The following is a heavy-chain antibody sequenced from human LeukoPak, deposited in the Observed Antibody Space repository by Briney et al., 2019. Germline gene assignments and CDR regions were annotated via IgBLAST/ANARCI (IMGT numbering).Heavy chain of an antibody. V-gene: IGHV3-23*01. CDR3: AKDRNYYDSSGYYYGDY. CDR1: GFTLSSYG. CDR2: ISGGGGST. J-gene: IGHJ4*02. Sequence: PGGTLRLSCAASGFTLSSYGMSWVRQAPGKGLEWVSAISGGGGSTYYADSVKGRFTISRDNSKNTLYLQMNSLRAEDTAVYYCAKDRNYYDSSGYYYGDYWGQGTLVTVSS. D-gene: IGHD3-22*01.